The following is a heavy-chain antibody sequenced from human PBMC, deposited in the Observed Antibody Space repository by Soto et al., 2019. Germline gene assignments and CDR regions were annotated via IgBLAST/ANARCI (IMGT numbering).Heavy chain of an antibody. CDR1: GGTFSSYT. Sequence: QVQLVQSGAEVKKPGSSVKVSCKASGGTFSSYTISWVRQAPGQGREWMGRIIPILGIANYAQKFQGRVTITADKSTSTAYMELSSLRSEDTAVYDCAQLYCSSTSCYYDDYWGQGTLVTVSS. CDR2: IIPILGIA. J-gene: IGHJ4*02. D-gene: IGHD2-2*01. CDR3: AQLYCSSTSCYYDDY. V-gene: IGHV1-69*02.